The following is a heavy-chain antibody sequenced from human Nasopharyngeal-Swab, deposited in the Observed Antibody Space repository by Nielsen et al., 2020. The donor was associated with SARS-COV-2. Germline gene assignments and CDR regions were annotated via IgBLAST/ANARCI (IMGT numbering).Heavy chain of an antibody. CDR1: GFTFGDYA. V-gene: IGHV3-49*01. Sequence: GESLKISCTTSGFTFGDYAMSWFRQAPGKGLEWVGFIRSKTYGGAPEYAASVKGRFTISRDGAESIVYLQMNSLETEDTGVYYCARSVGSFYGQGAFDIWGQGTMVTVSS. J-gene: IGHJ3*02. CDR3: ARSVGSFYGQGAFDI. D-gene: IGHD1-26*01. CDR2: IRSKTYGGAP.